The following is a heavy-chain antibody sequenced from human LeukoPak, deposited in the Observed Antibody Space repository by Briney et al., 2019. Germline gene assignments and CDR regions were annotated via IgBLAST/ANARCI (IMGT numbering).Heavy chain of an antibody. Sequence: ASVKASCKVSGYTLTELSMHWVRQAPGKGLEWMGRFDPEDGETIYAQKFQGGVTMTEDTSTGTAYMELSSLRSEDTAVYYCVTAPVFSDSYFKYWGQGTLVTVSS. D-gene: IGHD2-21*02. J-gene: IGHJ4*02. CDR1: GYTLTELS. V-gene: IGHV1-24*01. CDR3: VTAPVFSDSYFKY. CDR2: FDPEDGET.